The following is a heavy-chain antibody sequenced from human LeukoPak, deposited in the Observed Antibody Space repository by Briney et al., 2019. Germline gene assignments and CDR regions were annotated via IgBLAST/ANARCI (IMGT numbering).Heavy chain of an antibody. CDR2: IYTSRST. V-gene: IGHV4-61*02. CDR1: GGSISSGSFY. D-gene: IGHD2-2*01. CDR3: ARGRCSSTSCYVFDY. Sequence: ASQTLSLTCTVSGGSISSGSFYWNWIRQPAGKGLEWIGRIYTSRSTTYNPSLKSRVTISVDTSKNQFSLKLTSVTAADTAVYYCARGRCSSTSCYVFDYWGQGTLVTVSS. J-gene: IGHJ4*02.